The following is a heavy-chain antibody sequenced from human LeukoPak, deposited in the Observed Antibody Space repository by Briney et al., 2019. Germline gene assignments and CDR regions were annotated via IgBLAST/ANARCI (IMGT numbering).Heavy chain of an antibody. J-gene: IGHJ1*01. Sequence: SETLSLTCTVSAGSMNNGGYSWTWIRQHPAKGLEWIGYISYSGTAYYNPSLKSRVTISVDTSKNQFSLKLSSVTAADTAVYYCARGAHDSSARGYFQHWGQGTLVTVSS. V-gene: IGHV4-31*03. CDR1: AGSMNNGGYS. CDR2: ISYSGTA. D-gene: IGHD6-19*01. CDR3: ARGAHDSSARGYFQH.